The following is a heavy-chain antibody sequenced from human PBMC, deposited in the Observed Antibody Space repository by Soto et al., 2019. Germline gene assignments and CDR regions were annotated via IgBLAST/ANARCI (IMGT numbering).Heavy chain of an antibody. Sequence: GGSLRLSCAASGFTFSSYAMSWVRQAPGKGLEWVSAISGSGGSTYYADSVKGRFTISRDNSKNTLYLQMNSLRAEETAVYYCAKSAAGMAARKYYFDYWGQGTLVTVSS. CDR3: AKSAAGMAARKYYFDY. CDR2: ISGSGGST. V-gene: IGHV3-23*01. CDR1: GFTFSSYA. J-gene: IGHJ4*02. D-gene: IGHD6-13*01.